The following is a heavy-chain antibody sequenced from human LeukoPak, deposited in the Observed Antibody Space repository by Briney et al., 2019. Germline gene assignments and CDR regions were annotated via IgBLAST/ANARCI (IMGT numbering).Heavy chain of an antibody. J-gene: IGHJ4*02. CDR2: INPSGGST. CDR1: GYTFTSYY. Sequence: ASVKVSCKASGYTFTSYYMHWVRQAPGQGLEWMGIINPSGGSTSYAQKFQGRVTMTRDMSTSTVYMELSSLRSEDTAVYYCARDFPSNATIGHFDYWGQGTLFTVSS. V-gene: IGHV1-46*01. D-gene: IGHD5-12*01. CDR3: ARDFPSNATIGHFDY.